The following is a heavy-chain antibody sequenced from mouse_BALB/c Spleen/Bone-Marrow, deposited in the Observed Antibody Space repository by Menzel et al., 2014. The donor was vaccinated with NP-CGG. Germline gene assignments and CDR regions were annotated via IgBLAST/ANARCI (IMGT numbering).Heavy chain of an antibody. D-gene: IGHD2-4*01. V-gene: IGHV5-12*02. J-gene: IGHJ3*01. Sequence: EVKLMESGGGLVQPGGSLKLSCATSGFTFSDYYMYWVRQTPEKRLEWVAYISNGGGSTYYPDTAKGRFTISRDNAKNTLYLQMSRLKSEDTAMYYCARHNYDETWFAFWGQGTLVTVSA. CDR3: ARHNYDETWFAF. CDR2: ISNGGGST. CDR1: GFTFSDYY.